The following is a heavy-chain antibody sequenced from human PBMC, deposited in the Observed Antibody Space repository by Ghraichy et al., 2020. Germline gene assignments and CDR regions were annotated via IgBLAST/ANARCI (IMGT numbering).Heavy chain of an antibody. Sequence: SETLSLTCTVSGGSISSYYWSWIRQPPGKGLEWIGNIYYSGSTNYNPSLKSRVTISVDTSKNQFSLKLSSVTAADTAVYYCARVGGGYAYYYYYYGMDVWGQGTTVTVSS. V-gene: IGHV4-59*01. CDR3: ARVGGGYAYYYYYYGMDV. J-gene: IGHJ6*02. CDR1: GGSISSYY. D-gene: IGHD2-15*01. CDR2: IYYSGST.